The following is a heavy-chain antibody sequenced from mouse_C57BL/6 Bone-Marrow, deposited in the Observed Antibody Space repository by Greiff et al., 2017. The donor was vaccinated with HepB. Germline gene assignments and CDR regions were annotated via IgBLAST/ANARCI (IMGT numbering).Heavy chain of an antibody. CDR1: GYTFTSYW. CDR2: IDPNSGGT. V-gene: IGHV1-72*01. Sequence: VQLQQSGAELARPGASVKLSCKASGYTFTSYWMHWVKQRPGRGLEWIGRIDPNSGGTKYNEKFKSKATLTVDKPSSTAYMQLSSLTSEDSAVYYCARLDYGNPDWYFDVWGTGTTVTVSS. CDR3: ARLDYGNPDWYFDV. J-gene: IGHJ1*03. D-gene: IGHD1-1*01.